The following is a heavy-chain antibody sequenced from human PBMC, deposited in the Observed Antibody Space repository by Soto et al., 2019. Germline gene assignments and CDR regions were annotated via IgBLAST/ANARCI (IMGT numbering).Heavy chain of an antibody. CDR1: GYTFTTYA. CDR2: INAGNGNT. Sequence: ASVKVSCKASGYTFTTYAMHWVRQAPGQRLEWMGWINAGNGNTKYSQKFQGRVTITRDTSASTAYMELSSLRSEDTAVYYCARGVAGPLHWFDPWGQGTLVTVSS. D-gene: IGHD6-19*01. J-gene: IGHJ5*02. CDR3: ARGVAGPLHWFDP. V-gene: IGHV1-3*01.